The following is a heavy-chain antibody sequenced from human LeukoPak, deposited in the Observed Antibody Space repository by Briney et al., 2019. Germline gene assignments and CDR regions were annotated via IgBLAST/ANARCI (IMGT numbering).Heavy chain of an antibody. Sequence: SETLSLTCAVYGGSFSGYYWSWLRQPPGKGLEWIGEINHSGSTNYNPSLKSRVTISVDTSKNQFSLKLSSVTAADTAVYYCARYRWLRLKYYFDYWGQGTLVTVSS. D-gene: IGHD5-12*01. CDR1: GGSFSGYY. CDR3: ARYRWLRLKYYFDY. V-gene: IGHV4-34*01. CDR2: INHSGST. J-gene: IGHJ4*02.